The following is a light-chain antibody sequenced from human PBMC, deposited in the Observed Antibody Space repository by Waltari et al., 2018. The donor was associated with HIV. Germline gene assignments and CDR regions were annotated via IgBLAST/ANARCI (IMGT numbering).Light chain of an antibody. J-gene: IGLJ2*01. CDR2: GNS. V-gene: IGLV1-40*01. CDR1: SSNIGAGFD. Sequence: QSLLTQPPSASGAPGPRVTISCTGSSSNIGAGFDVHWYQQLPGTVPKLLIYGNSNRPSGVPHRFSGSKSGTSASLAITGLQAEDEADYYCQSYDRSLSGYVVFGGGTKLTVL. CDR3: QSYDRSLSGYVV.